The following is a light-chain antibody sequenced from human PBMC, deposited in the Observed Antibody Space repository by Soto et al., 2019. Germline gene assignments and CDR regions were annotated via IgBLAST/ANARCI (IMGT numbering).Light chain of an antibody. CDR1: SSNIGAGYD. Sequence: QSVLTQPPSVSGAPGQRVTISCTGSSSNIGAGYDVHWYQQLPGTAPKLLIYGNSNRPSGVPDRFSGSKSGTSASLAITGLQAEDEADYYCQSYDSSLRGLVFVGGTKLTVL. J-gene: IGLJ2*01. CDR3: QSYDSSLRGLV. CDR2: GNS. V-gene: IGLV1-40*01.